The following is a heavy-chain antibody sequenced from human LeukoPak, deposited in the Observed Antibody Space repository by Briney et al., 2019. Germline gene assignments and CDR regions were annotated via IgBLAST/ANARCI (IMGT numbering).Heavy chain of an antibody. CDR3: ATETNGRHYDY. V-gene: IGHV3-21*06. CDR2: IGPTGFDR. Sequence: PGGSLRLSCTTSGLTFSTSGFNWVRQAPGKGLEWVASIGPTGFDRYHADSIKGRFTISRDNANNFLYLQMDSLRAEDTAVNYCATETNGRHYDYWGQGTLLTVS. D-gene: IGHD1-14*01. J-gene: IGHJ4*02. CDR1: GLTFSTSG.